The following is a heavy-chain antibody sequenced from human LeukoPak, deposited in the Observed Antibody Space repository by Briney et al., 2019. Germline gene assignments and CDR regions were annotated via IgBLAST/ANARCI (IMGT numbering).Heavy chain of an antibody. V-gene: IGHV1-3*01. Sequence: GASVKVSCKASGYTFTSYAMHWARQAPGQRLEWMGWINAGNGNTKYSRKFQGRVTITRDTSASTAYMELSSLRSEDTAVYYCARVSNYRLAYWGQGTLVTVSS. CDR3: ARVSNYRLAY. CDR2: INAGNGNT. D-gene: IGHD4-11*01. CDR1: GYTFTSYA. J-gene: IGHJ4*02.